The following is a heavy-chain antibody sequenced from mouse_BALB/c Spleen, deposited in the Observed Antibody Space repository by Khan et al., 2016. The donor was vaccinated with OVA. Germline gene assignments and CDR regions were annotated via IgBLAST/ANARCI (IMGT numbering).Heavy chain of an antibody. D-gene: IGHD2-2*01. V-gene: IGHV3-2*02. Sequence: EVQLQESGPGLVKPSQSLSLTCTVTGYSITSDFAWNWVRQFPGNKLEWMGYISFSGRTRYDPSLKSRLSITRDTSRSQFFLQLHSVTTEDKATYYCGRSLYYAYAYATDYWGQGTSVTVSS. CDR3: GRSLYYAYAYATDY. J-gene: IGHJ4*01. CDR2: ISFSGRT. CDR1: GYSITSDFA.